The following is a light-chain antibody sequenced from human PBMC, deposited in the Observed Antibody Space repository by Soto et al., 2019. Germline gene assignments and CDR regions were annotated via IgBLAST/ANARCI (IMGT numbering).Light chain of an antibody. J-gene: IGKJ4*01. CDR3: QQRSNWPLT. V-gene: IGKV3-11*01. CDR2: DAS. CDR1: QSVSSY. Sequence: EIVLTQSPATLSLSPGERATLSCRASQSVSSYLAWYQQKPGRAPRLLLHDASNRATGIPARYSGSGSGTDFTLTISSLEPEDFAVYYCQQRSNWPLTFGGGTKVEI.